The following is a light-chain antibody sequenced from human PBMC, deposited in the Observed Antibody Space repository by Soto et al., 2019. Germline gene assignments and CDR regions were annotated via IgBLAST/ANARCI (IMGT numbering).Light chain of an antibody. J-gene: IGLJ3*02. CDR3: QSYDSSLSGWV. V-gene: IGLV2-8*01. CDR2: HVS. CDR1: GTDVGQYNY. Sequence: QSVLTQPPSASGSPGQSVTISCTGAGTDVGQYNYVSWYQQHPGKAPKLLIHHVSRRPSGVPARFSGSKSGNTASLTVSGLQTEDEADYYCQSYDSSLSGWVFGGGTKLTVL.